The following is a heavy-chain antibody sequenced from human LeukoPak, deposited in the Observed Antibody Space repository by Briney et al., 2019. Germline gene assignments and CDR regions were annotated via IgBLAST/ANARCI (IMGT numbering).Heavy chain of an antibody. V-gene: IGHV3-21*06. Sequence: GGSLRLSCTASGLTFSTSGFNWVRQAPGKGLEWVASIGPTGSDRYHADSIKGRFTISRDNANNFLYLQMNSLRAEDTAVYYCATETNGSHYDYWGQGTLLTVSS. CDR1: GLTFSTSG. D-gene: IGHD1-14*01. CDR2: IGPTGSDR. CDR3: ATETNGSHYDY. J-gene: IGHJ4*02.